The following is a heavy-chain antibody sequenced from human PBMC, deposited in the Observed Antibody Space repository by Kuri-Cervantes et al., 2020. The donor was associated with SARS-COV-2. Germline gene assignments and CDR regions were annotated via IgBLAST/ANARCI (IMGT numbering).Heavy chain of an antibody. J-gene: IGHJ4*02. D-gene: IGHD6-13*01. CDR2: IRYDGSNK. Sequence: GESLKISCAASGFTFSSYGMHWVRQAPGKGLEWVAFIRYDGSNKYYADSVKGRLTISRDNSKNTLYLQMNSLRAEDTAVYYCARMTTKQQLVPQGFDYWGQGTLVTVSS. V-gene: IGHV3-30*02. CDR3: ARMTTKQQLVPQGFDY. CDR1: GFTFSSYG.